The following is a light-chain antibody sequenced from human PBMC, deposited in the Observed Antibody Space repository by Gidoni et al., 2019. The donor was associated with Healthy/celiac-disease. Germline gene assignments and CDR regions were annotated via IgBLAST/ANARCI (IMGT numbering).Light chain of an antibody. Sequence: IHLTPSPSSLSASVGDRVPITCRASQGISNYLAWYQQKPGKVPKLLIYAASTLQSGVPSRFSGSGSGTDFTLTISRLQPEDVATYYCQKDNSAPYTFGQXTKLEIK. CDR1: QGISNY. V-gene: IGKV1-27*01. J-gene: IGKJ2*01. CDR2: AAS. CDR3: QKDNSAPYT.